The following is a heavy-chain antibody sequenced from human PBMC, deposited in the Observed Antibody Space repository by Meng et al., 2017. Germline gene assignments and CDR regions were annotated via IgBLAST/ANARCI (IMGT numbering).Heavy chain of an antibody. J-gene: IGHJ5*02. CDR2: ISYDGSNK. CDR3: ARVGSSGNRFDP. D-gene: IGHD6-19*01. V-gene: IGHV3-30*04. CDR1: GFTFSSFA. Sequence: QVQLVESGGGVVQPGGSLILSCAASGFTFSSFAMHWVRQAPGKGLEWVAVISYDGSNKYYADSVKGRFTISRDNSKNTLYLQMNSLRAEDTAVYYCARVGSSGNRFDPWGQGTLVTVSS.